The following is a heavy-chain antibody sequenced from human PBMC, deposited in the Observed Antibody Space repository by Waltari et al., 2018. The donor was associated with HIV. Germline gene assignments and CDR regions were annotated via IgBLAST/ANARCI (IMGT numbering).Heavy chain of an antibody. CDR1: GYSFTSYW. Sequence: EVQLVQSGAEVKKHGESLTISCKGSGYSFTSYWIGCVRQMPGKGLEWMGIIYPGDSDTRYSPSFQGQVTISADKSISTAYLQWSSLKASDTAMYYCALTSYGSSWYADYWGQGTLVTVSS. CDR2: IYPGDSDT. J-gene: IGHJ4*02. CDR3: ALTSYGSSWYADY. V-gene: IGHV5-51*01. D-gene: IGHD6-13*01.